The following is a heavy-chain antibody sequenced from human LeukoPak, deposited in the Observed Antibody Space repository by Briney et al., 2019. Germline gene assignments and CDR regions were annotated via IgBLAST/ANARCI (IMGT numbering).Heavy chain of an antibody. Sequence: SETLSLTCALYGGSFSGYYWSWIRQPPGKGLEWIGEINHSGSTNYNPSLKSRVTISVDTSKNQFSLKLSSVTAADTAVYYCARVTITMVRGVRAPRHNWFDPWGQGTLVTVSS. D-gene: IGHD3-10*01. CDR3: ARVTITMVRGVRAPRHNWFDP. CDR1: GGSFSGYY. V-gene: IGHV4-34*01. CDR2: INHSGST. J-gene: IGHJ5*02.